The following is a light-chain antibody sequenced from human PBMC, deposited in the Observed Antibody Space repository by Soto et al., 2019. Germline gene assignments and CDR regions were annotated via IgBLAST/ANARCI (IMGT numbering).Light chain of an antibody. CDR2: EVS. V-gene: IGLV2-14*01. J-gene: IGLJ3*02. CDR1: SSDVGGYNY. Sequence: QSALTQPASVSRSPGQSITISCTGTSSDVGGYNYVSWYQQHPGKAPKLMIYEVSNRPSGVSNRFSGSKSGNTASLTISGLQAEDEADSYCSSYTSSSTLEVFGGGTKLTVL. CDR3: SSYTSSSTLEV.